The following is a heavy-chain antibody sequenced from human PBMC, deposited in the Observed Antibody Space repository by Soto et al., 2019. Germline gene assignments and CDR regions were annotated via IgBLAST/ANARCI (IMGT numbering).Heavy chain of an antibody. V-gene: IGHV4-4*02. Sequence: RTSETLSLTCAVSGGSISSSNWWSWVRQPPGKGLEWIGEIYHSGSTNYNPSLKSRVTISVDKSKNQFSLKLSSVTAADTAVYYCARRGHFWSGYYLSDLGDPFDPWGQGTLVTVSS. CDR2: IYHSGST. CDR1: GGSISSSNW. CDR3: ARRGHFWSGYYLSDLGDPFDP. J-gene: IGHJ5*02. D-gene: IGHD3-3*02.